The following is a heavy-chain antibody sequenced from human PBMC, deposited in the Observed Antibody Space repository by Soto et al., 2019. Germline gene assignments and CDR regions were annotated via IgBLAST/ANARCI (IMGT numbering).Heavy chain of an antibody. Sequence: QVQLVQSGAEVKKPGASVKVSCKSSGYTFSMSGISWVRQAPGQGLGWMGWISGYNGNTNYEQKFQDRVTMTTDTTTNTAYMELRSLRSDDTAVYYCAREGPRPYYYYGMDVWGQGTTVTVSS. CDR3: AREGPRPYYYYGMDV. CDR2: ISGYNGNT. J-gene: IGHJ6*02. CDR1: GYTFSMSG. V-gene: IGHV1-18*01.